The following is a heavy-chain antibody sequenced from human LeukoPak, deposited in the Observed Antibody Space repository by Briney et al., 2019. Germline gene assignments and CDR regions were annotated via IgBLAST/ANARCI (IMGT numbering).Heavy chain of an antibody. CDR3: AKDWGSGYDPVRYYYYGMDV. Sequence: GRSLRLSCAASGFTSSSYGMHWVRQAPGKGLEWVAVISYDGSNKYYADSVKGRFTISRDNSKNTLYLQMNSLRAEDTAVYYCAKDWGSGYDPVRYYYYGMDVWGQGTTVTVSS. CDR1: GFTSSSYG. CDR2: ISYDGSNK. V-gene: IGHV3-30*18. D-gene: IGHD5-12*01. J-gene: IGHJ6*02.